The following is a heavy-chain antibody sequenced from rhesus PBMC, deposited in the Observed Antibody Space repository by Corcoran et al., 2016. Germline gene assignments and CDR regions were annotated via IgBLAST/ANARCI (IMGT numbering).Heavy chain of an antibody. CDR3: AKHGSSYHAGFDY. CDR1: GFTFSSYG. J-gene: IGHJ4*01. CDR2: INSGGGNT. Sequence: EVQLVETGGGLVQPGGSLKVSCAVSGFTFSSYGMSWVRQAPGTGLEWVSGINSGGGNTSYPDSVKGRFTISRDNSKNTLSLEMNSMRAEDTAVYYCAKHGSSYHAGFDYWGQGVLVTVSS. D-gene: IGHD4-29*01. V-gene: IGHV3S5*01.